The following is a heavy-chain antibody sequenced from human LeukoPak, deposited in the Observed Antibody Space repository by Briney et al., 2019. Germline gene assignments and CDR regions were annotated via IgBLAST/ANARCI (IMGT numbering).Heavy chain of an antibody. J-gene: IGHJ5*02. V-gene: IGHV1-69*01. Sequence: GSSVKVSCKASGGTFSSYAISWVRQAPGQGLEWMGGITPIFGTANYAQKFQGRVTITADESTSTAYMELSSLRSEDTAVYYCATSTGDVYNWFDPWGQGTLVTVSS. CDR1: GGTFSSYA. CDR3: ATSTGDVYNWFDP. D-gene: IGHD7-27*01. CDR2: ITPIFGTA.